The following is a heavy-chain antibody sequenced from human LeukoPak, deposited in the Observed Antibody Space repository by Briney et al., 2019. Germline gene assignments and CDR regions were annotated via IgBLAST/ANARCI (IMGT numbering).Heavy chain of an antibody. J-gene: IGHJ4*02. CDR3: ARVPGEMGATLAYLDY. V-gene: IGHV3-21*01. Sequence: GGSLRLSCAASGFTFDSFSINWVRQAPGKGLEWVASISSSTTYIYYAGSVKGRFTISRDNAKNLVYLEMNSLRAEDTAVYYCARVPGEMGATLAYLDYWGQGTLVIVS. CDR2: ISSSTTYI. CDR1: GFTFDSFS. D-gene: IGHD1-26*01.